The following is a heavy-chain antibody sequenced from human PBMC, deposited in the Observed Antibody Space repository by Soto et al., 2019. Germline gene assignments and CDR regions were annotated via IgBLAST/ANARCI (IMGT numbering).Heavy chain of an antibody. Sequence: QVQLQESGPGLVKPSQTLSLTCTVSGDSLSRGGYYWSWIRQHPGKGLEWIGYIYFSGSAYYNPSLKSRVTMSIDTSKNQFSLRLTSVTAADTAVYYCAKSSVWGIKHSWGQGTLAIVSS. CDR2: IYFSGSA. CDR1: GDSLSRGGYY. CDR3: AKSSVWGIKHS. J-gene: IGHJ4*02. D-gene: IGHD3-16*01. V-gene: IGHV4-31*03.